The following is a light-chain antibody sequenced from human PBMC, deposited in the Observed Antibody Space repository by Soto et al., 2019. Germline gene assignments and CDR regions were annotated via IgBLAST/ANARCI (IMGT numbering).Light chain of an antibody. V-gene: IGKV3-20*01. CDR2: GAS. CDR3: QQYGSSPLT. Sequence: DIVLAQSPATLSLSPGERATRSCRASQSVSSSLAWYQQKPGQAPRLLIYGASSRATGIPDRFSGSGSGTDFTLTISRLEPEDFAVYYCQQYGSSPLTFGPGTKVDIK. J-gene: IGKJ3*01. CDR1: QSVSSS.